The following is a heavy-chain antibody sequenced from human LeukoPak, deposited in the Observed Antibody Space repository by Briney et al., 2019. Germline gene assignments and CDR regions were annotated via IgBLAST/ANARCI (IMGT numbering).Heavy chain of an antibody. CDR3: ARLVTISPYGMDV. Sequence: PSETLSLTCAVSGGSISSSNWWSWVRQPPGKGLEWIGEIYHSGSTNYNPSLKSRVTISVDKSKNQFSLKLSSVTAADTAVYYCARLVTISPYGMDVWGQGTTVTVSS. D-gene: IGHD3-3*01. CDR1: GGSISSSNW. V-gene: IGHV4-4*02. J-gene: IGHJ6*02. CDR2: IYHSGST.